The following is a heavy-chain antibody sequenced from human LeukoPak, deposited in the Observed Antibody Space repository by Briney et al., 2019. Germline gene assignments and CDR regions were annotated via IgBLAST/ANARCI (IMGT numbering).Heavy chain of an antibody. Sequence: SETLSLTCTVSGGSISSYYWSWIRQPPGKGLEWIGYIYYSGSTNYNPSLKSRVTISVDTSKNQFSLKLSSVTAADTAVYYCARPGRYYDFWSGPSDYYYYMDVWGKGTTVTVSS. CDR1: GGSISSYY. CDR2: IYYSGST. V-gene: IGHV4-59*12. CDR3: ARPGRYYDFWSGPSDYYYYMDV. D-gene: IGHD3-3*01. J-gene: IGHJ6*03.